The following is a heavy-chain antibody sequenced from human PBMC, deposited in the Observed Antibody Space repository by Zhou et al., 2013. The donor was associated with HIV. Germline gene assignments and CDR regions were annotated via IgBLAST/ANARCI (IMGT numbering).Heavy chain of an antibody. CDR3: ARHFWSGYYRREYYFDY. V-gene: IGHV1-18*01. Sequence: QVQLVQSGAEVKKPGASVKVSCKASGYTFTNYGISWVRQAPGQGLEWMGWISGNTGNTNYAQKFQGRVTMTTDTSTSTAYMELRSLRSDDTAVYYCARHFWSGYYRREYYFDYWGQGTLVTVSS. D-gene: IGHD3-3*02. CDR2: ISGNTGNT. CDR1: GYTFTNYG. J-gene: IGHJ4*02.